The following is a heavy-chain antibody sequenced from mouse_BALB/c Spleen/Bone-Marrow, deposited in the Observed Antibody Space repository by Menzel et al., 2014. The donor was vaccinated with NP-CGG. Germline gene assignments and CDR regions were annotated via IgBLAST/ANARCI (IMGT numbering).Heavy chain of an antibody. V-gene: IGHV1-82*01. CDR1: GYAFSRSW. CDR2: IYPGDGDT. J-gene: IGHJ3*01. Sequence: VQGVESGPELVKHGAPVKISCKASGYAFSRSWLNWVKQRLGLGLDWIGRIYPGDGDTNYNGKFKGKATLTADKSSSTAYMQLSSLTSVDSAVYFCARSGSSWFDYWGQGTLVTVSA. D-gene: IGHD1-1*01. CDR3: ARSGSSWFDY.